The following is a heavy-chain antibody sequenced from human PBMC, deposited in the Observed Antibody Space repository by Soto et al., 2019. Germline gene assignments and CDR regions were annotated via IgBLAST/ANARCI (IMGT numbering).Heavy chain of an antibody. CDR3: ARDRVESGYPEYFQH. Sequence: PGGSLRLSCAASGFTVSSNYMSWVRQAPGKGLEWVSVIYSGGSTYYADSVKGRFTISRDNSKNTLYLQMNSLRAEDTAVYYCARDRVESGYPEYFQHWGQGPLVTSPQ. J-gene: IGHJ1*01. D-gene: IGHD3-22*01. CDR1: GFTVSSNY. V-gene: IGHV3-53*01. CDR2: IYSGGST.